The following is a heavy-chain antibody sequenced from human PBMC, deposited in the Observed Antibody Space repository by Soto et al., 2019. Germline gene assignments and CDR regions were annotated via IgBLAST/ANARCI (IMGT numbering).Heavy chain of an antibody. CDR2: IIPIFGTA. D-gene: IGHD5-12*01. CDR1: GGTFSSYA. J-gene: IGHJ6*02. Sequence: SVKVSCKASGGTFSSYAISWVRQAPGQGLEWMGGIIPIFGTANYAQKFQGRVTITADKSTSTACMELSSLRSEDTAVYYCARPRPVATTRDYYYYYGMDVWGQGTTVTVSS. V-gene: IGHV1-69*06. CDR3: ARPRPVATTRDYYYYYGMDV.